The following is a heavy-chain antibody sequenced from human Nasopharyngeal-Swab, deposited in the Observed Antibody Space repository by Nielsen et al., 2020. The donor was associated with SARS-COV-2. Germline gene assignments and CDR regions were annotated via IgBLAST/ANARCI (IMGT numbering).Heavy chain of an antibody. D-gene: IGHD3-3*01. CDR1: GFTFDDYG. CDR3: ASLPSLYDFWSGSFMDV. CDR2: ISWNSGSI. J-gene: IGHJ6*03. V-gene: IGHV3-9*01. Sequence: LSLTCAASGFTFDDYGMSWVRQAPGKGLEWVSGISWNSGSIGYADSVKGRFTISRDNAKNSLYLQMNSLRAEDTALYYCASLPSLYDFWSGSFMDVWGKGTTVTVSS.